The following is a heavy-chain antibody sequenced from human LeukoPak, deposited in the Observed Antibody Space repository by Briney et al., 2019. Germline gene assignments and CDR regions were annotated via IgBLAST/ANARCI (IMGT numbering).Heavy chain of an antibody. CDR1: GFTFSSYG. V-gene: IGHV3-30*03. CDR2: ISYDGNNK. D-gene: IGHD3-10*01. CDR3: ARTYYYGSGSNDY. J-gene: IGHJ4*02. Sequence: GGSLRLSCAASGFTFSSYGMHWVRQAPGKGLEWVAVISYDGNNKYYADSVKGRFTISRDNSKNSLYLQMNSLRAEDTAVYYCARTYYYGSGSNDYWGQGTLVTVSS.